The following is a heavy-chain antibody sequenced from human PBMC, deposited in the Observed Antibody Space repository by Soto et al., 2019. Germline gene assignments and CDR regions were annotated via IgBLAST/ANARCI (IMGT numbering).Heavy chain of an antibody. CDR2: IYHSGST. D-gene: IGHD5-18*01. J-gene: IGHJ4*02. Sequence: QVQLQESGPGLVKPSGTLSLTCAVSGGSISSSHWWSWVRQPPGKGLEWIGEIYHSGSTNYNPSLKSRVTISVDKSTNQFSLKLTSVTAADTAVYYCARTRPSGIWLLPFDYWGQGTLVTVSS. CDR1: GGSISSSHW. CDR3: ARTRPSGIWLLPFDY. V-gene: IGHV4-4*02.